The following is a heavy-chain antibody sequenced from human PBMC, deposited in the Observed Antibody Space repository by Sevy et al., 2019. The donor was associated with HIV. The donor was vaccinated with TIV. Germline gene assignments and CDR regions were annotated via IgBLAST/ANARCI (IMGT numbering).Heavy chain of an antibody. V-gene: IGHV4-31*03. CDR1: GGSISSGGYY. D-gene: IGHD6-19*01. CDR2: IYYSGST. J-gene: IGHJ4*02. CDR3: ARADSSGWFDY. Sequence: SETLSLTCTVSGGSISSGGYYWSWIRQHPGKGLEWIGYIYYSGSTYYNPSLKSRVTISVDTSKNQFSLKLSSVTAADTVVYYCARADSSGWFDYWGQGTLVTVSS.